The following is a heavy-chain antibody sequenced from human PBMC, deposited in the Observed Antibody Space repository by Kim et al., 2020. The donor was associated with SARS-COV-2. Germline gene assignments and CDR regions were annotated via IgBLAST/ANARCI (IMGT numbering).Heavy chain of an antibody. J-gene: IGHJ3*02. Sequence: PSLKSRLTITKDTSKNQVVLTMTNMDPVDTATYYCAHPGWAVGARDAFDIWGQGTMVTVSS. V-gene: IGHV2-5*01. CDR3: AHPGWAVGARDAFDI. D-gene: IGHD1-26*01.